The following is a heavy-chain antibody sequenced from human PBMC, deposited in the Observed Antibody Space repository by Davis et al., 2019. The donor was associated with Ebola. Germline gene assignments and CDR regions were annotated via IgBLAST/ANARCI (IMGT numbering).Heavy chain of an antibody. Sequence: PGGSLRLSCSASGFTFSSYAMHWVRQAPGKGLEYVSAISSNGGSTYYADSVKGRFTISRDNSKNTLYLQMNSLRAEDTAVYYCARDSSWYKDYYYGMDVWGKGTTVTVSS. CDR3: ARDSSWYKDYYYGMDV. J-gene: IGHJ6*04. CDR2: ISSNGGST. V-gene: IGHV3-64*04. D-gene: IGHD6-13*01. CDR1: GFTFSSYA.